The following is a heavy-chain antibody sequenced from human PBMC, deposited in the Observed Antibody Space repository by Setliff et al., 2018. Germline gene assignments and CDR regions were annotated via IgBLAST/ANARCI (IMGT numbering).Heavy chain of an antibody. D-gene: IGHD2-15*01. CDR1: GFTFSTYS. V-gene: IGHV3-21*01. J-gene: IGHJ6*03. Sequence: PGGSLRLSCAASGFTFSTYSFNWVRQAPGKGLEWVSAISSTSTYIYYADSVKGRFTISRDNSKNSLYLHMNSLRAEDTAVYYCTRARDMAPTYYYMDVWGKGTTVTVSS. CDR2: ISSTSTYI. CDR3: TRARDMAPTYYYMDV.